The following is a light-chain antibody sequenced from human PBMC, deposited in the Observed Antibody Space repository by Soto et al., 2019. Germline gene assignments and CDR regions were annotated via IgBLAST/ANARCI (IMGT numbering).Light chain of an antibody. CDR2: AAS. J-gene: IGKJ3*01. CDR3: PQSYSTPRFT. Sequence: DIRMTQSPSSLSASVGDRVTITCRASQSISSYLNWYQQKPGKAPKLLIYAASILQSGVPSRFSGSGSGTDFTLTISSLQPEDFATYFCPQSYSTPRFTFGPGTKVDI. CDR1: QSISSY. V-gene: IGKV1-39*01.